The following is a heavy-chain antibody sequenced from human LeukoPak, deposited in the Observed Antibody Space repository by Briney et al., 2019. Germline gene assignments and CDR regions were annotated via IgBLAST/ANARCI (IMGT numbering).Heavy chain of an antibody. D-gene: IGHD5-18*01. Sequence: PGRSLRLSCAASGFTFSNAWMNWVRQAPGKGQEWVGRIKSKTDGGTTDYAAPVKGRFTISRDDSKNTLYPQMNSLKTEDTAVYYCTTDTWIQLWSQSYWGRGTLVTVSS. CDR2: IKSKTDGGTT. CDR3: TTDTWIQLWSQSY. V-gene: IGHV3-15*07. J-gene: IGHJ4*02. CDR1: GFTFSNAW.